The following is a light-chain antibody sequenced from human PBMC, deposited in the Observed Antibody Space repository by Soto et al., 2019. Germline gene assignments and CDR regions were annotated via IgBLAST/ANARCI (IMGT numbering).Light chain of an antibody. CDR2: AAS. V-gene: IGKV1-9*01. CDR3: QQVYIHPIT. J-gene: IGKJ5*01. CDR1: HVISSN. Sequence: DIPLTQSPSFLSASVGDRVTITCRASHVISSNLAWYQQKPGKAPDLLIYAASTLQSGVPSRFTGSGYGTEFTLTISSLQPEDFATYYCQQVYIHPITFGQGTRLEIK.